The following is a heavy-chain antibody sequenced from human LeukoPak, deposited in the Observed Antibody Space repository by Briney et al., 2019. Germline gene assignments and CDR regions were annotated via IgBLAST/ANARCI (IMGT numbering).Heavy chain of an antibody. CDR1: GFTFSSYS. V-gene: IGHV3-30*03. J-gene: IGHJ4*02. Sequence: GGSLRLSCAASGFTFSSYSMNWVRQAPGKGLEWVAVISYDGSNKYYADSVKGRFTISRDNSKNTLYLQMNSLRAEDTAVYYCARDRGDYDYALDYWGQGTLVTVSS. D-gene: IGHD3-16*01. CDR3: ARDRGDYDYALDY. CDR2: ISYDGSNK.